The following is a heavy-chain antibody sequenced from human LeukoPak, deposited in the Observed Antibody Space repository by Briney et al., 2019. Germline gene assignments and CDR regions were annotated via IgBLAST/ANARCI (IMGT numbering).Heavy chain of an antibody. CDR1: GGSVGDYY. CDR2: IYHTGST. CDR3: AREKTNYGDYYYYYMDV. Sequence: SETLSLTCTISGGSVGDYYWSWIRQSPGKGLEWIGYIYHTGSTSYSPSLKSRVTISADTSQNQFSLKLSSVTAADTAVYYCAREKTNYGDYYYYYMDVWGKGTTVTVSS. V-gene: IGHV4-59*02. J-gene: IGHJ6*03. D-gene: IGHD4-17*01.